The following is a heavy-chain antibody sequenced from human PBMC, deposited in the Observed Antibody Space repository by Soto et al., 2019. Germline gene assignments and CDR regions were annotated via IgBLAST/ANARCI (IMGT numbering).Heavy chain of an antibody. D-gene: IGHD3-9*01. J-gene: IGHJ4*02. CDR2: IYHSAST. Sequence: QVQLQESGPGLVKPSGTLSLTCAVSGGSISSSNWWSWVRQPPGKGLEWIGEIYHSASTNYNPSLKSRVTISVDKSKNQFSLKLSSVTAADTAVYYCASRSYYDILTGYWDRGARIDYWGQGTLVTVSS. CDR1: GGSISSSNW. CDR3: ASRSYYDILTGYWDRGARIDY. V-gene: IGHV4-4*02.